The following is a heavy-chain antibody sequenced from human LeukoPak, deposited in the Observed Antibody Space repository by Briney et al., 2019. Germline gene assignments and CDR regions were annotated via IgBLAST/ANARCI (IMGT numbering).Heavy chain of an antibody. CDR2: IKLDGSET. D-gene: IGHD5-18*01. CDR3: ARGYSYVFY. CDR1: GFTFSSYW. J-gene: IGHJ4*02. V-gene: IGHV3-7*04. Sequence: GGSLRLSCAAPGFTFSSYWMSWVRQAPGKGLEWVANIKLDGSETNYGDSVKGRFTISRDNAKNSLFLQMNSLRAEDTAVYYCARGYSYVFYWGQGTLVSVSS.